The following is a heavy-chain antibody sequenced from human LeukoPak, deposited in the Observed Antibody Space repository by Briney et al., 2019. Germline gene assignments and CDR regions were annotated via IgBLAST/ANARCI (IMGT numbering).Heavy chain of an antibody. CDR1: GFIFSSHW. Sequence: GGSLRLSCATSGFIFSSHWMSWVRQAPGKGLEWVAHIRQDGIEKQYLDSVRGRFIISRDSTKNSMYLQMDRLRDEDTAVYYCARFPYYYDSSGYYYYYYYMDVWGKGTTVTVSS. V-gene: IGHV3-7*01. D-gene: IGHD3-22*01. CDR3: ARFPYYYDSSGYYYYYYYMDV. CDR2: IRQDGIEK. J-gene: IGHJ6*03.